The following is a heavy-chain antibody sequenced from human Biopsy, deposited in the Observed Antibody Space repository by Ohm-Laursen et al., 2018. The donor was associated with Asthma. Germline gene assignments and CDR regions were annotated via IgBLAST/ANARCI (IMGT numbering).Heavy chain of an antibody. V-gene: IGHV3-53*01. CDR2: IYSGGTS. D-gene: IGHD3-22*01. J-gene: IGHJ4*02. CDR3: ARGDSSNWSHYYFDY. Sequence: SLRLSCAASGFAVSRDHMFWVRQAPGKGLGWVSVIYSGGTSHTVDSVRGRFTISRDYSKNTLYLQMHSLSAEDTAVYYCARGDSSNWSHYYFDYWGQGTLVTVSS. CDR1: GFAVSRDH.